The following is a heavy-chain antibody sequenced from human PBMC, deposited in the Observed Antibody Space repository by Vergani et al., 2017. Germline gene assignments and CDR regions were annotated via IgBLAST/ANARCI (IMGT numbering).Heavy chain of an antibody. Sequence: EVQLVESGGGLVKPGRSLRLSCTASGFTFGDYAMSWFRQAPGKGLEWVGFIRSKAYGGTTEYAASVKGRFTISRDDSKSIAYLQMNSLKTEYTAVYYCTTDRFDWFPYWGQGTLVTVSS. J-gene: IGHJ4*02. CDR3: TTDRFDWFPY. D-gene: IGHD3-9*01. CDR1: GFTFGDYA. V-gene: IGHV3-49*05. CDR2: IRSKAYGGTT.